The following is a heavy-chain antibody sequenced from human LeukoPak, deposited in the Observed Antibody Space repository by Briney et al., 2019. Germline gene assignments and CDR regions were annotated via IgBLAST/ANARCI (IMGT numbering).Heavy chain of an antibody. V-gene: IGHV1-8*01. CDR3: ARGPPNWGFDY. CDR1: GYTFTNYD. Sequence: ASVKASCKASGYTFTNYDINWVRQATGQGLEWMGWMSPRSGNTGYAQKFQGRVTMTRSTSISTAYMELSSLRSEDTAVYYCARGPPNWGFDYWGQGTLVTVSS. J-gene: IGHJ4*02. CDR2: MSPRSGNT. D-gene: IGHD7-27*01.